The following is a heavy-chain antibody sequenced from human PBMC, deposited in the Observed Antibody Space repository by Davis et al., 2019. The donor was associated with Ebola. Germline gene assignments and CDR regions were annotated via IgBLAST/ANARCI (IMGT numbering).Heavy chain of an antibody. D-gene: IGHD2-2*01. CDR2: ITHSGAT. CDR1: GGSFNDFY. V-gene: IGHV4-34*01. CDR3: ARAGYCSSTSCYYYYYYYMDV. J-gene: IGHJ6*03. Sequence: SETLSLTCAVYGGSFNDFYWTWIRQPPGKGLEWIGEITHSGATNYNPSLKSRVTISLDASKTHFSLKLNSVTTADTAVYYCARAGYCSSTSCYYYYYYYMDVWGKGTTVTVSS.